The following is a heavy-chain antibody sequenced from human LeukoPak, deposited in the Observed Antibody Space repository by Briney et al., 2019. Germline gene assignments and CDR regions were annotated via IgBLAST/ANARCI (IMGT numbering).Heavy chain of an antibody. D-gene: IGHD6-19*01. Sequence: GGSLRLSCAAAGLTFSNYGMHWVRQAPGKGLQWVAYIRYDGRNKYSADSVKGRFTIYRDNSKSTLYLQMNSLRAEDTAVYYCANSGWTLRDYWGQGTLVTVS. CDR2: IRYDGRNK. CDR1: GLTFSNYG. J-gene: IGHJ4*02. V-gene: IGHV3-30*02. CDR3: ANSGWTLRDY.